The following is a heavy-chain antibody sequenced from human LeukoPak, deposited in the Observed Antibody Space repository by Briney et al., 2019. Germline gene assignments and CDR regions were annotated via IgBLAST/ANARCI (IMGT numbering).Heavy chain of an antibody. J-gene: IGHJ6*04. CDR3: ARSGGYYYYGLDV. D-gene: IGHD3-10*01. CDR1: GFTFSSYE. Sequence: PGGSLRLSCAVSGFTFSSYEMNWVRRAPGKGLEWVSYISSSGTTIYYADSVKGRFTISRDNAKNSLYLQMNSLRAEDTAVYYCARSGGYYYYGLDVWGKGTTVTVSS. CDR2: ISSSGTTI. V-gene: IGHV3-48*03.